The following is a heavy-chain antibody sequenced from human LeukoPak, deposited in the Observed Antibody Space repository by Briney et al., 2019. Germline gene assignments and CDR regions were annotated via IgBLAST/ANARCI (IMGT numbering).Heavy chain of an antibody. CDR2: SSSSSSYI. J-gene: IGHJ6*02. D-gene: IGHD4/OR15-4a*01. V-gene: IGHV3-21*01. CDR1: GFTFSSYS. Sequence: GGSLRLSCAASGFTFSSYSINWVRQAPGKGLEWVSSSSSSSSYIYYADSVKGRFTIFRDNAKNSLYLQMNSLRAEDTAVYYCARDCGSGARRTYGMDVWGQGTTVTVSS. CDR3: ARDCGSGARRTYGMDV.